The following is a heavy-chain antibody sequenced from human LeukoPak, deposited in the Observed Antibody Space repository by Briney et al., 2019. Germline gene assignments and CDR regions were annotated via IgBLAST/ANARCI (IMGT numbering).Heavy chain of an antibody. CDR3: AKIPFYDSSGYTFDY. V-gene: IGHV3-30*18. CDR2: ISYDGSNK. CDR1: GFTFSSYG. D-gene: IGHD3-22*01. Sequence: GGSLRLSCAASGFTFSSYGMHRVRQAPGKGLEWVAVISYDGSNKYYADSMKGRFTISRDNSKNTLYLQMNSLRAEDTAVYYCAKIPFYDSSGYTFDYWGQGTLVTVSS. J-gene: IGHJ4*02.